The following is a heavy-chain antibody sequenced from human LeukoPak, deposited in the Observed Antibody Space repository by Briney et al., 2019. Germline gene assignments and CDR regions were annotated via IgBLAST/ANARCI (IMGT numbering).Heavy chain of an antibody. CDR3: ARKSGDYEDWFAP. J-gene: IGHJ5*02. CDR1: GYTFTGYY. CDR2: INPNSGGT. D-gene: IGHD4-17*01. V-gene: IGHV1-2*02. Sequence: ASVKVSCKASGYTFTGYYMHWVRQAPGQGLEWMGWINPNSGGTNYAQKFQGRVTMTRDTSISTAYMELSRLRSDDTAVYYCARKSGDYEDWFAPWGQGTLVTVSS.